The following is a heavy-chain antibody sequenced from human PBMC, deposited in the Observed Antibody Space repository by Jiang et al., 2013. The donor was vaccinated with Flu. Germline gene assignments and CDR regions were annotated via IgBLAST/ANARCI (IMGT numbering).Heavy chain of an antibody. D-gene: IGHD3-3*01. CDR3: ARTSYYDFWSGYSNWFDP. CDR2: DGSNK. Sequence: DGSNKYYADSVKGRFTISRDNSKNTLYLQMNSLRAEDTAVYYCARTSYYDFWSGYSNWFDPWGQGTLVTVSS. V-gene: IGHV3-30*01. J-gene: IGHJ5*02.